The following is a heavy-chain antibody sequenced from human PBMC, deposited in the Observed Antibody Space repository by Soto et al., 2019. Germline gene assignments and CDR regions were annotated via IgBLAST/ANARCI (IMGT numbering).Heavy chain of an antibody. CDR2: IIPIFGTA. Sequence: ASVKVSCKASGGTFSSYSISWVRQAPGQGLEWMGGIIPIFGTANYAQKFQGRVTITADKSTSTAYMELSSLRSEDTAMYYCAIKSYYYGSGSGYGMDVRGQGTTVTVSS. CDR3: AIKSYYYGSGSGYGMDV. CDR1: GGTFSSYS. V-gene: IGHV1-69*06. D-gene: IGHD3-10*01. J-gene: IGHJ6*02.